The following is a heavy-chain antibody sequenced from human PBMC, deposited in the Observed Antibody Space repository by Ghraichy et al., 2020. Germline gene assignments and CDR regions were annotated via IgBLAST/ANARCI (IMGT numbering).Heavy chain of an antibody. D-gene: IGHD3-10*01. J-gene: IGHJ4*02. CDR1: GGSISSSSYY. Sequence: SETLSLTCTVSGGSISSSSYYWGWIRKPPGKGLEWIGSIYYSGSTYYNPSLKSRVTISVDTSKNQFSLKLSSVTAADTAVYYCARDRPQGDGSGTYWGQGTLVTVSS. V-gene: IGHV4-39*07. CDR2: IYYSGST. CDR3: ARDRPQGDGSGTY.